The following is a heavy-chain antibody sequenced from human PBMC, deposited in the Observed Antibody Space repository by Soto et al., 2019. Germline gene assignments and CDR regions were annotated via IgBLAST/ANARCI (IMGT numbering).Heavy chain of an antibody. Sequence: GTSVKVSCKASGYTFTSYHLHWVRQAPGQGLEWMGMINPGGSTSYAQKFQGRVTMTWDTSTSTVYMDVRSLRSEDTALYFCARVIPSTTISGMDVWGQGTTVTVSS. CDR2: INPGGST. CDR3: ARVIPSTTISGMDV. CDR1: GYTFTSYH. D-gene: IGHD3-16*01. V-gene: IGHV1-46*01. J-gene: IGHJ6*02.